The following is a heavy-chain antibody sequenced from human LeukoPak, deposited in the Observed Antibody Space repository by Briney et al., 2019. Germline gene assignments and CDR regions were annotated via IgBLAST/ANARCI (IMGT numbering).Heavy chain of an antibody. CDR1: GGSVSSSSYY. J-gene: IGHJ4*02. CDR2: IYYSGST. D-gene: IGHD3-22*01. Sequence: SETLSLTCTVSGGSVSSSSYYWSWIRQPPETGLEWIGYIYYSGSTNHNPSLKSRVTISVDTSKNQFSLKLSSVTAADTAVYYCARGRPVYYDSSGYHDYWGQGTRVTVSS. V-gene: IGHV4-61*01. CDR3: ARGRPVYYDSSGYHDY.